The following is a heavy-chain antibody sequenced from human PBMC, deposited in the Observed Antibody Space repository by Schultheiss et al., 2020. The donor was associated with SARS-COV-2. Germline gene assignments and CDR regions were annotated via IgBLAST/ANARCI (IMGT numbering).Heavy chain of an antibody. Sequence: GGSLRLSCAASGFTLRNYWMTWVRQAPGKGLEWVANINQDGTEKYYVDSVKGRFTISRDNPKNSMFLQMNSLRADDTAIYYCARDSMGIFGSYYMDVWGKGTTVTVSS. V-gene: IGHV3-7*01. CDR1: GFTLRNYW. CDR2: INQDGTEK. D-gene: IGHD3-3*01. CDR3: ARDSMGIFGSYYMDV. J-gene: IGHJ6*03.